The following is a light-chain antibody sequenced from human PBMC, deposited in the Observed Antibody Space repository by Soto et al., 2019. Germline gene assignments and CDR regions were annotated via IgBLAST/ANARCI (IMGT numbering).Light chain of an antibody. J-gene: IGKJ5*01. CDR2: VAS. CDR3: QQVNSYPLT. CDR1: QSISSY. Sequence: DIQVPQSPCSRSTSIGNILTITCRASQSISSYLNWFQQKPGKAPKLLIYVASTLQSGVPSRFSGSGSGTEFSLTINSLQPEDFATYYCQQVNSYPLTFGQGTRLEIK. V-gene: IGKV1-9*01.